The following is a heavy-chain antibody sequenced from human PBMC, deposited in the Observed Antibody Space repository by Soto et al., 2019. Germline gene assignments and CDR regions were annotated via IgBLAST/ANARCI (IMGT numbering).Heavy chain of an antibody. Sequence: QVQLVESGGGVVQPGRSLRLSCADSGFPFSSYGMHWVREAPGKGLEWVAVISYDGSNKYYADSVKGRFTISRDNSASTLYLQMNSLRHEDTALYYCVGGQYYFDYRGQGTLVTVSP. CDR1: GFPFSSYG. J-gene: IGHJ4*02. CDR2: ISYDGSNK. V-gene: IGHV3-30*03. CDR3: VGGQYYFDY. D-gene: IGHD3-10*01.